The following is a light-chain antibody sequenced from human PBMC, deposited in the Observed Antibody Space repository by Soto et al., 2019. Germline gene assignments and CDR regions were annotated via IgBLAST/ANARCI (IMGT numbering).Light chain of an antibody. CDR1: QGISNY. CDR3: LQDYNYPWT. Sequence: ATQMTQSPSSLSASVGDRVTISCRASQGISNYLAWYQQRPGKAPKLLIFGATTLQSGVPSRFSASGSGPDFTLTISSLQPEDFATYYCLQDYNYPWTFGQGTKGDIK. V-gene: IGKV1-6*01. CDR2: GAT. J-gene: IGKJ1*01.